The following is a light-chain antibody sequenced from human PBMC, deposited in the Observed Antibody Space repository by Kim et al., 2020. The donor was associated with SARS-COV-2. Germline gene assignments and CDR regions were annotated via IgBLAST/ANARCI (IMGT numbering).Light chain of an antibody. CDR3: SSFTSDSTLV. CDR2: DVT. Sequence: PSITIPCTGTSSDVGPYNYVSWYQQHPGKGPQLIIYDVTHRPPGVSDRFSGSKSGTTASLTISGLQAEDESHYYCSSFTSDSTLVFGGGTQLTVL. J-gene: IGLJ2*01. CDR1: SSDVGPYNY. V-gene: IGLV2-14*03.